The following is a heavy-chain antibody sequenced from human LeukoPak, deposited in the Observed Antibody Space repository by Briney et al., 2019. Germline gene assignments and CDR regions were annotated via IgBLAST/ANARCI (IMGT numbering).Heavy chain of an antibody. CDR2: MNPNSGNT. J-gene: IGHJ4*02. Sequence: ASVKVSCKASGYTFTSYGISWVRQATGQGLEWMGWMNPNSGNTGYAQKFQGRITMTRNTSICTAYMELSSLRSEDTAVYYCARGLGDDGIFDYWGQGTLVTVSS. V-gene: IGHV1-8*02. CDR1: GYTFTSYG. CDR3: ARGLGDDGIFDY. D-gene: IGHD3-10*01.